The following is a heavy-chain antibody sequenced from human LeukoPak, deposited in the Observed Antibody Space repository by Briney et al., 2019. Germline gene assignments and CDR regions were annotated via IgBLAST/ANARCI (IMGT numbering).Heavy chain of an antibody. V-gene: IGHV1-2*02. D-gene: IGHD1-1*01. CDR3: AKTGTIAPYYYGMDV. J-gene: IGHJ6*02. CDR2: INPNSGGT. CDR1: GYTFTGYY. Sequence: ASVKVSCKASGYTFTGYYMHWVRQAPGQGLEWMGWINPNSGGTNYAQKFQGRVTMTRDTSISTAYMELSRLRSDDTAVYYCAKTGTIAPYYYGMDVWGQGTTVTVSS.